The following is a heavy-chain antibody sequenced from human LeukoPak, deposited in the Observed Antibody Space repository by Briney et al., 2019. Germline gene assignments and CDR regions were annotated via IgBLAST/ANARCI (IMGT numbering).Heavy chain of an antibody. CDR2: ISIDGNTK. CDR1: GFTFSSHD. Sequence: GRSLGLSCAASGFTFSSHDMHWVRQAPGKGLEWVAVISIDGNTKYYADSVKGRFSISRDNSRNTLYLQVNSLRAEDTAVYYCAIDMRRGVPDYFDYWGQGTLVIVS. J-gene: IGHJ4*02. V-gene: IGHV3-30-3*01. D-gene: IGHD3-10*01. CDR3: AIDMRRGVPDYFDY.